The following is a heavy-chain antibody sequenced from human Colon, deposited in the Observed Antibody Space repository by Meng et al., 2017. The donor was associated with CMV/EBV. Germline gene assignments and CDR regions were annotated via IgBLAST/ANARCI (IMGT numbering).Heavy chain of an antibody. J-gene: IGHJ6*02. CDR3: IRYSDVDNYFFGLDV. V-gene: IGHV3-7*01. Sequence: GGSLRLSCAASGFSFTNYWMTWVRQAPGKGLEWVANINQHGTEKYYVDSVKGRFTISRDNAKNSLSLQINSLRVEDTAVYYCIRYSDVDNYFFGLDVWGQGTTVTVSS. CDR1: GFSFTNYW. D-gene: IGHD4-17*01. CDR2: INQHGTEK.